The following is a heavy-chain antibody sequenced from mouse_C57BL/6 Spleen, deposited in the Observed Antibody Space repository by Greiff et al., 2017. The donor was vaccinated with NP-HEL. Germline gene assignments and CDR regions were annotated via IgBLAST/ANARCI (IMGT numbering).Heavy chain of an antibody. J-gene: IGHJ2*01. D-gene: IGHD1-1*01. CDR2: INPNNGGT. CDR3: ARRNYYGSHLDY. Sequence: EVQLQQSGPELVKPGASVKMSCKASGYTFTDYNMHWVKQSHGKSLEWIGYINPNNGGTSYNQKFKGKATLTVNKSSSTAYMELRSLTSEDSAVYYCARRNYYGSHLDYWGQGTTLTVSS. V-gene: IGHV1-22*01. CDR1: GYTFTDYN.